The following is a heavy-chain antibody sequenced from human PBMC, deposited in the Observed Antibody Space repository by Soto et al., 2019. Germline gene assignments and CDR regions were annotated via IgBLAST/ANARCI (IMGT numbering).Heavy chain of an antibody. CDR3: ARERYQVISDGMDV. D-gene: IGHD2-2*01. CDR1: GYTFTGYY. J-gene: IGHJ6*02. V-gene: IGHV1-2*02. Sequence: QVQLVQSGAEVKTPGASVRVSCKASGYTFTGYYIHWVREAPGQGLEWMGWINPQTGGTSYAQKFQGRVTLSRDKSINTACQELSRLRFDDAAVYFCARERYQVISDGMDVWGQGTTVTVSS. CDR2: INPQTGGT.